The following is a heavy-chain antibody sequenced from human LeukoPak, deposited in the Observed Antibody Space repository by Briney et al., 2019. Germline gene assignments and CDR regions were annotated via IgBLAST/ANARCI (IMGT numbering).Heavy chain of an antibody. Sequence: SETLSLTCTVSGGSISSYYWSWIRQPPGKGLEWIGYIYYSGSTNYNPSLKSRVTISVDTSKNQFSLKLSPVTAADTAVYYCARDLGYKYGFFDYWGQGTLVTVSS. CDR3: ARDLGYKYGFFDY. J-gene: IGHJ4*01. CDR2: IYYSGST. V-gene: IGHV4-59*01. D-gene: IGHD1-14*01. CDR1: GGSISSYY.